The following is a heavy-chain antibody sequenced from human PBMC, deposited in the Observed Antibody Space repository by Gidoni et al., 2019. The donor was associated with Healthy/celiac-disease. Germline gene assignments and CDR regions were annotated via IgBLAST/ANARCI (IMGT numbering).Heavy chain of an antibody. CDR3: ASSSSGWHYFDY. D-gene: IGHD6-19*01. CDR1: GGSFSGYY. J-gene: IGHJ4*02. V-gene: IGHV4-34*01. CDR2: INHSGST. Sequence: QVQLQQWGAGLLKPSATLSLTCAVYGGSFSGYYWSWIRQPPGKGLEWIGEINHSGSTNYNPSLKSRVTISVDTSKNQFSLKLSSVTAADTAVYYCASSSSGWHYFDYWGQGTLVTVSS.